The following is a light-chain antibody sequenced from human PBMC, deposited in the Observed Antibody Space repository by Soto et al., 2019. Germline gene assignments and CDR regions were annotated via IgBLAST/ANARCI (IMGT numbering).Light chain of an antibody. CDR1: QSVDTRF. J-gene: IGKJ1*01. V-gene: IGKV3-20*01. CDR3: QQYGSSGT. CDR2: GGS. Sequence: EIVLTQSPGTLSLSPGERATLSCRASQSVDTRFFAWYQQKPGQAPRLLIYGGSSRATGTPDRFSISGSGTDFTLTISRLEPEDFAVYYCQQYGSSGTFGQGTKVDIK.